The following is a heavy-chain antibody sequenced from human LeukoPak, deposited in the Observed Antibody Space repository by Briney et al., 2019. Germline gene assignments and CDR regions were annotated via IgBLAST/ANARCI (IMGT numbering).Heavy chain of an antibody. V-gene: IGHV3-30-3*01. CDR2: ISYDGSNK. CDR1: GFTFSSYA. J-gene: IGHJ1*01. D-gene: IGHD3-22*01. Sequence: GGSLRLSCAASGFTFSSYAMHWVRQAPGKGLEWVAVISYDGSNKYYADSVKGRFTISGDNSKNTLYLQMNSLRAEDTAVYYCATYSSLNRREFQYWGQGTLLTVSS. CDR3: ATYSSLNRREFQY.